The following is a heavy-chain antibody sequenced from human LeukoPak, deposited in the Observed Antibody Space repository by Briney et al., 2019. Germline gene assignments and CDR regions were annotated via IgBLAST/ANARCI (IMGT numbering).Heavy chain of an antibody. CDR2: SCYRGGT. J-gene: IGHJ4*02. D-gene: IGHD3-22*01. CDR1: GGSISSGGYY. V-gene: IGHV4-31*03. CDR3: ARAHYDSSGYYFGLAY. Sequence: PSQTLSLTCTVSGGSISSGGYYWSWIRQHRGKGLEWIGYSCYRGGTYYIQSIKSRVTISVDTSKYQFSLKLSSVTAADTAVYYCARAHYDSSGYYFGLAYWGQGTLVTASS.